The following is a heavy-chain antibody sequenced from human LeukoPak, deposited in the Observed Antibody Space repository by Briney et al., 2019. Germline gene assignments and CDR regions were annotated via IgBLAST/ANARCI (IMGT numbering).Heavy chain of an antibody. D-gene: IGHD5-18*01. CDR1: GFTFSSYD. CDR3: ARGQNVDTAMAYRAPFDY. Sequence: PGGSLRLSCAASGFTFSSYDMHWVRQATGKGLEWVSAIGTAGDTYYPGSVKGRFTISRENAKNSLYLQMNSLGAGDTAVYYCARGQNVDTAMAYRAPFDYWGQGTLVTVSS. J-gene: IGHJ4*02. V-gene: IGHV3-13*01. CDR2: IGTAGDT.